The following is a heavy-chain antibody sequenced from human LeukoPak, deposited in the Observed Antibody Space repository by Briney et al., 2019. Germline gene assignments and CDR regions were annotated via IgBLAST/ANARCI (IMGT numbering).Heavy chain of an antibody. CDR3: ARGANTVTTGKKLRNFDY. J-gene: IGHJ4*02. Sequence: ASVKVSCKASGYTFTGYYMHWVRQAPGQGLEWMGWINPNSGGTNYAQKFQGWVTMTRDTSISTAYMGLSRLRSDDTAVYYCARGANTVTTGKKLRNFDYWGQGTLVTVSS. V-gene: IGHV1-2*04. D-gene: IGHD4-17*01. CDR2: INPNSGGT. CDR1: GYTFTGYY.